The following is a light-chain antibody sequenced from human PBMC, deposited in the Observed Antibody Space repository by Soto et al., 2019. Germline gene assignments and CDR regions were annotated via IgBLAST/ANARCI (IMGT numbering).Light chain of an antibody. Sequence: DIVMTQTPLSSPVTLGQPASISCRSSQSLVHSDGHTYLSWLQQRPGQPPRLLIYKISNLFSGVSDRFIGSGSGTDFTLKISRMDAEDVGVYYCMQDTRLPPNTSGQGTKMEIK. CDR2: KIS. J-gene: IGKJ2*01. CDR3: MQDTRLPPNT. CDR1: QSLVHSDGHTY. V-gene: IGKV2-24*01.